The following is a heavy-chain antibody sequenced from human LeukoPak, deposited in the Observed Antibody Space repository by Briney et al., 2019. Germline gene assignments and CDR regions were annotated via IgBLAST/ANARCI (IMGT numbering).Heavy chain of an antibody. CDR1: GFTFSSYA. Sequence: GGSLRLSCAASGFTFSSYAMSWVRQAPGKGLEWVSAISGSGGSTYYADSVKGRFTISRDNSKNTLYLQMNSLRAEDTAVYYCAKTWGEWQQLGYNWFDPWGQGILVTVSS. V-gene: IGHV3-23*01. CDR3: AKTWGEWQQLGYNWFDP. CDR2: ISGSGGST. D-gene: IGHD6-13*01. J-gene: IGHJ5*02.